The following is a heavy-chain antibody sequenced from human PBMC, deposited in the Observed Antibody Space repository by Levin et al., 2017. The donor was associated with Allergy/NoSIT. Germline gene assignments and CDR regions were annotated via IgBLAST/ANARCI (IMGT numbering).Heavy chain of an antibody. Sequence: GGSLRLSCVASGFTFSDHCMDWVRQAPGKGLEWVGRTRDKANSYTTEYAASVKGRFTVSRDDSKNSLYLQMNSLKSEDTAMYYCARGGSPGGGYQYAMDVWGQGTTVTVSS. CDR3: ARGGSPGGGYQYAMDV. CDR1: GFTFSDHC. D-gene: IGHD2-2*01. V-gene: IGHV3-72*01. CDR2: TRDKANSYTT. J-gene: IGHJ6*02.